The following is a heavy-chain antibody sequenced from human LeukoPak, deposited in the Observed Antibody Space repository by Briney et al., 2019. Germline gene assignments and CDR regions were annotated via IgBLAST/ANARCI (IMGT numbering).Heavy chain of an antibody. V-gene: IGHV4-30-4*01. CDR2: IYYSGST. CDR3: ARVMGFRDYYDSSGYGLDAFDI. Sequence: SQTLSLTSTVSGGSISSGDYYWSWIRQPPGKGLEWIGYIYYSGSTYYNPSLKSRVTISVDTSKNQFSLKLSSVTAADTAVYYCARVMGFRDYYDSSGYGLDAFDIWGQGTMVTVSS. J-gene: IGHJ3*02. CDR1: GGSISSGDYY. D-gene: IGHD3-22*01.